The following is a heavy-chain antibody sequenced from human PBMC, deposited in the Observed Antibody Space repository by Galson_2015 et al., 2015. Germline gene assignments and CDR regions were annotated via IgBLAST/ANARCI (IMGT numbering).Heavy chain of an antibody. D-gene: IGHD6-19*01. CDR1: GFTFSGYS. CDR2: ITYSGSYM. CDR3: ASTQYTSGWFV. Sequence: SLRLSCAASGFTFSGYSMTWVRQAPGKGLEWVSSITYSGSYMYYADSVKGRFTISRDNAKNSLYLQMNSLRPEDTAVHFCASTQYTSGWFVWGKGTTVTVSS. J-gene: IGHJ6*04. V-gene: IGHV3-21*06.